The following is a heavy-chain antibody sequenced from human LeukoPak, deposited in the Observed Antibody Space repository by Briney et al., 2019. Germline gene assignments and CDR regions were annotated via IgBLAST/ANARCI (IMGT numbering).Heavy chain of an antibody. CDR1: GFTFSNYA. Sequence: GGSLRLSCAATGFTFSNYAIHWGRQAPGKGLEWVAFISDDGSRQHYADSVKGRFTISRDNSKNTLNLQMNRQRAEDTAVYYCVKDRTGTYTLDYWGQGTLVTVSS. CDR2: ISDDGSRQ. CDR3: VKDRTGTYTLDY. D-gene: IGHD3-10*01. J-gene: IGHJ4*02. V-gene: IGHV3-30-3*01.